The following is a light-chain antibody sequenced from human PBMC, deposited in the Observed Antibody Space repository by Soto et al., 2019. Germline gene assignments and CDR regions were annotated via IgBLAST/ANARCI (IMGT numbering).Light chain of an antibody. CDR2: GAS. CDR1: QSVRSTY. V-gene: IGKV3-20*01. Sequence: EIVLTQSPDTLSLSPGERATLSCRASQSVRSTYLAWYQQRPGQAPRLLISGASSRATGIPDRFSGSGSGTEFTLTISKLEPADFAVYYCQQYDSSPMYAFGQGTKLELK. J-gene: IGKJ2*01. CDR3: QQYDSSPMYA.